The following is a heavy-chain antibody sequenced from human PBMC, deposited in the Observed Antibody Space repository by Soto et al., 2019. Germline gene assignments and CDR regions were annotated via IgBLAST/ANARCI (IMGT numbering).Heavy chain of an antibody. V-gene: IGHV1-69*01. D-gene: IGHD3-3*01. CDR1: GGIFSSYA. CDR2: IIPIFGTA. CDR3: ARDPSPYDFWSGYSVWGLDY. J-gene: IGHJ4*02. Sequence: QEQLVQSGAEVKKPGSSVKVSCKASGGIFSSYAISWVRQAPGQGLEWMGGIIPIFGTANYAQKFQGRVTITADESTNTAYMDLSSLKSEDTAIYYCARDPSPYDFWSGYSVWGLDYWGQGTLVTVSS.